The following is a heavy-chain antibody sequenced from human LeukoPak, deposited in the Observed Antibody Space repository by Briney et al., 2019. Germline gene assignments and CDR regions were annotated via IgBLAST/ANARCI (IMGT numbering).Heavy chain of an antibody. CDR2: IYYSGST. V-gene: IGHV4-39*07. CDR1: GGSISSSSYY. J-gene: IGHJ4*02. Sequence: SETLSLTCTVSGGSISSSSYYWGWIRQPPGKGLEWIGSIYYSGSTNYNPSLKGRVTISVDTSKNQFSLKLSSVTAADTAVYYCARGRGVDYWGQGTLVTVSS. CDR3: ARGRGVDY. D-gene: IGHD5-24*01.